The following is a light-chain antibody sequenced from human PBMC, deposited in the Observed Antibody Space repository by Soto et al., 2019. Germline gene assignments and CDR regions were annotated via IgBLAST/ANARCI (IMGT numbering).Light chain of an antibody. CDR3: AAWDDSLNGVV. Sequence: QSVLTQPPSASGTPGQTVTMSCSGDNSNIGSYTVNWYQQLPGAAPKLLIYNNNQRPSGVPDRFSGSKSGTSASLAIGGLQSEDEADYYCAAWDDSLNGVVFGGGTQLTVL. CDR1: NSNIGSYT. J-gene: IGLJ7*01. CDR2: NNN. V-gene: IGLV1-44*01.